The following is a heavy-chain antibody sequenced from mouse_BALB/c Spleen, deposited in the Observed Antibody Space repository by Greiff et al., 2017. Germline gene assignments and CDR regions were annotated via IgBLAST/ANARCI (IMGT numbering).Heavy chain of an antibody. D-gene: IGHD1-1*01. Sequence: EVQLQQSGAELVKPGASVKLSCTASGFTFKDTYMHWVKQRPEQGLEWIGRIDPANGNTKYDPKFQGKATITADTSSNTAYLQLSSLTSEDTAVYYCARYYGSSFYAMDYWGQGTSVTVSA. CDR2: IDPANGNT. CDR3: ARYYGSSFYAMDY. V-gene: IGHV14-3*02. CDR1: GFTFKDTY. J-gene: IGHJ4*01.